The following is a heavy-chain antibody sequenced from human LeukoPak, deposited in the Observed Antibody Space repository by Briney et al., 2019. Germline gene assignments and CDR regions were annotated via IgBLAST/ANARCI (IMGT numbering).Heavy chain of an antibody. CDR3: ARGGDYPFDY. J-gene: IGHJ4*02. V-gene: IGHV3-74*01. CDR2: INGDGSTT. Sequence: PGGSLRLSCAASGFSFRSCWMHWVRQAPGKELVWVSRINGDGSTTNYADSVKGRFTISRDNAKNTLYLQMNSLRAEDTALYYCARGGDYPFDYWGQGTLVTVSS. D-gene: IGHD4-17*01. CDR1: GFSFRSCW.